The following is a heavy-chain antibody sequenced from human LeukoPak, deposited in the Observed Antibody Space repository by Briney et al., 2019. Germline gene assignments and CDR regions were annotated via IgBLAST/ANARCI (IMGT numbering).Heavy chain of an antibody. CDR1: GGSFSGYY. D-gene: IGHD6-13*01. CDR2: INHSGST. J-gene: IGHJ4*02. V-gene: IGHV4-34*01. CDR3: ARVTGYMVEDYFDY. Sequence: PSETLSLTCAVYGGSFSGYYWSWIRQPPGKGLEWIGEINHSGSTNYNPSLKSRVTISVDTSKNHFSLRLSSVTAADTAVYYCARVTGYMVEDYFDYWGQGTLVTVSS.